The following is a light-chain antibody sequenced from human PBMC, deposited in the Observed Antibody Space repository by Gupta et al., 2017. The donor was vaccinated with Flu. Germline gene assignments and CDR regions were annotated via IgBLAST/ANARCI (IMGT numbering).Light chain of an antibody. CDR1: QSLVDSGGTNF. V-gene: IGKV2-30*01. CDR2: KVS. J-gene: IGKJ2*01. Sequence: DVVMTHSPVSLPVTLGQPASIYCKSSQSLVDSGGTNFLSWFHQRPGQTPRRLVYKVSNRDSGVEDRFGGRGLAKNVSLRSSRGVAEEVGGYLSRLGAHSPPSIFGQGTKLEIK. CDR3: RLGAHSPPSI.